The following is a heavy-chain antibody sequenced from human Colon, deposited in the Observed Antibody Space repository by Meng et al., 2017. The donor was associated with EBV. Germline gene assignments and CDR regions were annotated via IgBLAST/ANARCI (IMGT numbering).Heavy chain of an antibody. V-gene: IGHV7-4-1*02. CDR2: ISTNTGNP. CDR3: GTLKYTSGFYGPAY. Sequence: GRLVQSGHELKKPGASVKVSCKASGYTLTRYPMNWVRQAPGQGLEWMGWISTNTGNPTYAQGFTGRFVFSVDTSVSTAYLQISSLKAEDTAVYYCGTLKYTSGFYGPAYWGQGALVTVSS. D-gene: IGHD6-19*01. CDR1: GYTLTRYP. J-gene: IGHJ4*02.